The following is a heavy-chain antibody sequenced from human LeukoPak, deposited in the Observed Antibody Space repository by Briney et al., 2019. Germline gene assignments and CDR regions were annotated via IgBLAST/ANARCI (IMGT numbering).Heavy chain of an antibody. D-gene: IGHD5-12*01. CDR2: ISYSGST. J-gene: IGHJ4*02. CDR3: ARGRWLRSPPDY. V-gene: IGHV4-61*08. Sequence: PSETLSLTCAVSGGSISSGGYYWSWIRQLPGKGLEWIGYISYSGSTNYNPSLKSRVTISLDTSKNQFSLKLSSVTAADTAVYYCARGRWLRSPPDYWGQGTLVTVSS. CDR1: GGSISSGGYY.